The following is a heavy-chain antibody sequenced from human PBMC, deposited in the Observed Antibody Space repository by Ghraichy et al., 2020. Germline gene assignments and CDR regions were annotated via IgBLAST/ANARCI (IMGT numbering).Heavy chain of an antibody. Sequence: GGSLRLSCAASRFTFSSYGMHWVRQAPGRGLEWVAFIRYDGSNKYYVDSVKGRFTISRDNSKNTLYLQMNSLRAEDTAVYYCAKDLWNELFDYWGQGTLVTVSS. V-gene: IGHV3-30*02. CDR2: IRYDGSNK. J-gene: IGHJ4*02. CDR1: RFTFSSYG. CDR3: AKDLWNELFDY. D-gene: IGHD1-1*01.